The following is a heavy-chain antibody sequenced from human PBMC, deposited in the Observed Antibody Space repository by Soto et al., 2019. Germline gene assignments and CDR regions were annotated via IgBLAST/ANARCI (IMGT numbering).Heavy chain of an antibody. D-gene: IGHD3-10*01. V-gene: IGHV4-30-4*01. Sequence: ASETLSLTCTVSGGSIRSGDYYWSSIRQPPGKGLEWIGYIYYSGSTYYPPSHKSRVTISVDTSKNQFSLKLSSVTAADTAVYYCARDLLGHYGSSSCGMDVWGQGTTVTVSS. CDR3: ARDLLGHYGSSSCGMDV. J-gene: IGHJ6*02. CDR2: IYYSGST. CDR1: GGSIRSGDYY.